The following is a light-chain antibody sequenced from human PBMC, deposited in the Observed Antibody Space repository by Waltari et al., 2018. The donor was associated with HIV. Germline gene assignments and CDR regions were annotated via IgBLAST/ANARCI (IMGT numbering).Light chain of an antibody. J-gene: IGKJ1*01. Sequence: EIVMTLSPATLSVSPGERATLSCRASQSVSSNLAWYQQKPGQAPRLLIYGASTRATGIPARFSGSGSGTEFTLTISSLQSEDFAVYYCQQYNDWRRVTFGQGTKVEIQ. CDR2: GAS. V-gene: IGKV3-15*01. CDR1: QSVSSN. CDR3: QQYNDWRRVT.